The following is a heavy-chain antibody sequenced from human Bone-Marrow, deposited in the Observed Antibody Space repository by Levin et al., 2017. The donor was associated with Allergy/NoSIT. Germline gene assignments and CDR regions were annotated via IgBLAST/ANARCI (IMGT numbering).Heavy chain of an antibody. CDR2: IYYSGST. Sequence: SETLSLTCTVSGGSISSSSYYWGWIRQPPGKGLEWIGSIYYSGSTYYNPSLKSRVTISVDTSKNQFSLKLSSVTAADTAVYYFASRGYDSSGDDAFDIWGQGTMVTVSS. CDR1: GGSISSSSYY. CDR3: ASRGYDSSGDDAFDI. V-gene: IGHV4-39*01. J-gene: IGHJ3*02. D-gene: IGHD3-22*01.